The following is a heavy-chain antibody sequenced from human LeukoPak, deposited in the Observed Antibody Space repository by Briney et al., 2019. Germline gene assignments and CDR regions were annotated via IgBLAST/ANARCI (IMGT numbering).Heavy chain of an antibody. CDR3: ARDRLPYDSSGYIFDY. CDR1: GFTFSSYG. J-gene: IGHJ4*02. V-gene: IGHV3-33*01. Sequence: GGSLRLSCAASGFTFSSYGMHWVRQAPGKGLEWVAVIWYDGSNKYYADSVKGRFTIPRDNSKNTLYLQMNSLRAEDTAVYYCARDRLPYDSSGYIFDYWGQGTLVTVSS. CDR2: IWYDGSNK. D-gene: IGHD3-22*01.